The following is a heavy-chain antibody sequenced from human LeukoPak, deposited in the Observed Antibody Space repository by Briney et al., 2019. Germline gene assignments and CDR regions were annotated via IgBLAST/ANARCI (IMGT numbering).Heavy chain of an antibody. V-gene: IGHV4-30-4*08. Sequence: SETLSLTCTVSGGSISSGDYYWSWIRQPPGKGLEWIGYIYYSGSTYYNPSLKSRVTISIDTSKNQFSLKLSSVTAAATDVYYWARWRVRGSRGGFDYWGQGTLVTVSS. J-gene: IGHJ4*02. CDR2: IYYSGST. CDR1: GGSISSGDYY. D-gene: IGHD3-10*01. CDR3: ARWRVRGSRGGFDY.